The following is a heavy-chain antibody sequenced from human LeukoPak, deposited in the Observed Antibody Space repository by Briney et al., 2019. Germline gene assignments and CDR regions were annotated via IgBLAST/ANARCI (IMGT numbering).Heavy chain of an antibody. CDR2: MYHTGTT. J-gene: IGHJ6*02. V-gene: IGHV4-38-2*02. D-gene: IGHD6-19*01. CDR1: GYSISSSNY. CDR3: ARDRVTVAGTDGMDV. Sequence: PSETLSLTCTVSGYSISSSNYWGWIRQPPGKGLEWIGSMYHTGTTYYNPSLKSRVTISVDTSKNQFSLKLSSVTAADTAVYYCARDRVTVAGTDGMDVWGQGTTVTVSS.